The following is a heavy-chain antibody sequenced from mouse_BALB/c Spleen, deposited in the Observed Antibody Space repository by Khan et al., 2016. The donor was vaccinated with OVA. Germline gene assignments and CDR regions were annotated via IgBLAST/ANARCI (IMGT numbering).Heavy chain of an antibody. CDR3: ARFHDGYYYNVDY. Sequence: QVQLKESGPGLVAPSQSLSITCTVSGFALTSYGVHWVRQPPGKGLEWLGVIWAGGSTNYNSALMSRMTISKDNSKSQVFLKRNSLQTDDTAMYYCARFHDGYYYNVDYWGQGTSVTIAS. J-gene: IGHJ4*01. V-gene: IGHV2-9*02. D-gene: IGHD2-3*01. CDR2: IWAGGST. CDR1: GFALTSYG.